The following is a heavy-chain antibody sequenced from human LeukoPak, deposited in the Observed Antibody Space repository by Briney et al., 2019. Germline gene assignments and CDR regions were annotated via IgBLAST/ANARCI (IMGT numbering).Heavy chain of an antibody. Sequence: GGSLRLSCAASGFTFSSYSMNWVRQAPGKGLEWVSSFSSRSSYIYYADSVKGRFTISRDNAKNSLYLQMNSLRAEDTAVYYCARGLPIVVVVAATDAFDIWGQGTMVTVSS. CDR2: FSSRSSYI. J-gene: IGHJ3*02. V-gene: IGHV3-21*01. CDR1: GFTFSSYS. D-gene: IGHD2-15*01. CDR3: ARGLPIVVVVAATDAFDI.